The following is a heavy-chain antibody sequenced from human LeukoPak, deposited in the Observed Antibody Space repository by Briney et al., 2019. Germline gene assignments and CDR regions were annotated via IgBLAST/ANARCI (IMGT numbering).Heavy chain of an antibody. Sequence: PSETLSLTCTVSGGSISSYYWSWIRQPPGKGLKWIGYIYYSGSTNYNPSLKSRVTISVDTSKNQFSLKLSSVTAADTAVYYCARDYGSLGLRSMDVWGKGTTVTVSS. J-gene: IGHJ6*03. CDR1: GGSISSYY. CDR2: IYYSGST. V-gene: IGHV4-59*01. CDR3: ARDYGSLGLRSMDV. D-gene: IGHD5-12*01.